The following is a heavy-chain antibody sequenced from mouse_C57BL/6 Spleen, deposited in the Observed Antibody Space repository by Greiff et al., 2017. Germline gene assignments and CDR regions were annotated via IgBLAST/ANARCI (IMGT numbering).Heavy chain of an antibody. Sequence: EVKLMESGGGLVKPGGSLKLSCAASGFTFSDYGMHWVRQAPEKGLEWVAYISSGSSTIYYADTVKGRFTISRDNAKNTLFLQMTSLRSEDTAMYYCARGQIYYGNYEGAMDYWGQGTSVTVSS. D-gene: IGHD2-1*01. V-gene: IGHV5-17*01. J-gene: IGHJ4*01. CDR2: ISSGSSTI. CDR3: ARGQIYYGNYEGAMDY. CDR1: GFTFSDYG.